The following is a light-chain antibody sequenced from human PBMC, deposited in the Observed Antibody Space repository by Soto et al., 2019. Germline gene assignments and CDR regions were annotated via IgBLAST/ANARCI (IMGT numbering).Light chain of an antibody. V-gene: IGKV1-39*01. J-gene: IGKJ1*01. CDR1: QSISSY. CDR2: AAS. Sequence: EIQMTQSPSSLSASVGDRVTITCRASQSISSYLNWYQQKQGKAPKLLIYAASSLQSGVPSRFSGSGSGTDGTLTISSLKTEDGSTYYCQQSYSTPRTFGQGTKVDIK. CDR3: QQSYSTPRT.